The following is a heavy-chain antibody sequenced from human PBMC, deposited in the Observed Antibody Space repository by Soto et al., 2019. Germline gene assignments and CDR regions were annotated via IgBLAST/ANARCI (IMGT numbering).Heavy chain of an antibody. CDR1: GGSISSYY. CDR2: IYYSGST. CDR3: ARARGYCSSTSCPLGAFDI. D-gene: IGHD2-2*01. Sequence: SETLSLTCTVSGGSISSYYWSWIRQPPGKGLEWIGYIYYSGSTNYNPSLKSRVNISVDTSKNQFSLKLSSVTAADTAVYYCARARGYCSSTSCPLGAFDIWGQGTMVTVSS. V-gene: IGHV4-59*01. J-gene: IGHJ3*02.